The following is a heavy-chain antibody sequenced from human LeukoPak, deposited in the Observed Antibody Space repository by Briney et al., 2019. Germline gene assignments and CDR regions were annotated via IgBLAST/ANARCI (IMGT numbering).Heavy chain of an antibody. V-gene: IGHV3-74*01. CDR2: INSDGSST. Sequence: PGGSLRLSCASSGFIYISYWMHWVRQAPGRGLVWVSRINSDGSSTSDADSVKGRFTISRHNAKNTLYLQMNSLRAEDTAVYYCARGLYTAMVNFDYWGQGTLVTVSS. CDR3: ARGLYTAMVNFDY. CDR1: GFIYISYW. D-gene: IGHD5-18*01. J-gene: IGHJ4*02.